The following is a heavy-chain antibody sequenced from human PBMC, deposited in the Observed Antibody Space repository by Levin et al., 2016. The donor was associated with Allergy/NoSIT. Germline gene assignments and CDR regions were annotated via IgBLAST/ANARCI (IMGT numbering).Heavy chain of an antibody. J-gene: IGHJ2*01. Sequence: SETLSLTCTVSGGSVSSNDYYWSWIRQPPGKGLEWIGYIYYSGSTYYNPSLQSRVTILVDLSKDQFSLKLRSVTAADTAVYYCARVKEYGYDTSGYGLAYWFFDLWGRGTQVTVSS. CDR3: ARVKEYGYDTSGYGLAYWFFDL. D-gene: IGHD3-22*01. CDR1: GGSVSSNDYY. CDR2: IYYSGST. V-gene: IGHV4-30-4*01.